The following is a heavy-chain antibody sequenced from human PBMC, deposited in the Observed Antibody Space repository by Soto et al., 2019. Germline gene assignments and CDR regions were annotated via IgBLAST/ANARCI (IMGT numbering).Heavy chain of an antibody. Sequence: ASVKVSCKASGYTFTGYAMHWVRQAPGQRLEWMGWINAGNGKTKYSQKFQGRVTITRDTSASTAYMELSILRSEDTAVYYCARDLAAAAYWGQGALVTVSS. CDR3: ARDLAAAAY. CDR2: INAGNGKT. CDR1: GYTFTGYA. J-gene: IGHJ4*02. V-gene: IGHV1-3*01. D-gene: IGHD6-13*01.